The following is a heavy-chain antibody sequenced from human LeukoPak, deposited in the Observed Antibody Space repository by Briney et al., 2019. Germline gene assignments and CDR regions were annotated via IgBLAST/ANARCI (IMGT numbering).Heavy chain of an antibody. CDR2: ISAYNGNT. D-gene: IGHD3-22*01. CDR3: ARVSITMIDRGFDY. CDR1: GYTFTSYG. Sequence: GASVKVSCKASGYTFTSYGISWVRQAPGQGLEWMGWISAYNGNTNYAQKLQGRVTMTTDTPTSTAYMELRSLRSDDTAVYYCARVSITMIDRGFDYWGQGTLVTVSS. J-gene: IGHJ4*02. V-gene: IGHV1-18*01.